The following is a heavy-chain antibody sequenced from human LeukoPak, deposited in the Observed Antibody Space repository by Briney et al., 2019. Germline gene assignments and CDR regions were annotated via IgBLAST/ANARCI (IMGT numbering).Heavy chain of an antibody. V-gene: IGHV1-8*02. CDR2: MNPNSGNT. CDR3: ARSGSDGNFDY. Sequence: ASVKVSCKASGGTFSSYAISWVRQAPGQGLEWMGWMNPNSGNTGYAQKFQGRVTMTRNTSISTAYMELSSLRSEDTAVYYCARSGSDGNFDYWGQGTLVTVSS. D-gene: IGHD1-26*01. J-gene: IGHJ4*02. CDR1: GGTFSSYA.